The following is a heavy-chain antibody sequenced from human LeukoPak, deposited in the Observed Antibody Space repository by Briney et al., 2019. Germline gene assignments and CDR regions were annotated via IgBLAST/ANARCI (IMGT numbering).Heavy chain of an antibody. D-gene: IGHD6-13*01. CDR3: ARIAPTYSSSWSFTHDAFDI. CDR2: MNPNSGNT. CDR1: GYTFTSYD. J-gene: IGHJ3*02. Sequence: ASVKVSCKASGYTFTSYDINWVRQATGQGLEWMGWMNPNSGNTGYAQKFQGRVTMTRNTSISTAYMELSSLRSEDTAVYFCARIAPTYSSSWSFTHDAFDIWGQGTMVTVSS. V-gene: IGHV1-8*01.